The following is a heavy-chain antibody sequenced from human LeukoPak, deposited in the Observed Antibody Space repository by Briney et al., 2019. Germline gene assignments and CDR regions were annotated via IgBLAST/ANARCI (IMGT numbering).Heavy chain of an antibody. CDR2: IYRGGAT. V-gene: IGHV3-66*01. CDR1: GFTVSSNY. D-gene: IGHD6-19*01. J-gene: IGHJ4*02. CDR3: AKGKDSVAGATNDY. Sequence: PGGSLRLSCAASGFTVSSNYMSWVRQAPGKGLEWVSVIYRGGATYYADSVKDRFTISRDISKNTLFLQMNSLRAEDTAVYFCAKGKDSVAGATNDYWGQGTLVTVSS.